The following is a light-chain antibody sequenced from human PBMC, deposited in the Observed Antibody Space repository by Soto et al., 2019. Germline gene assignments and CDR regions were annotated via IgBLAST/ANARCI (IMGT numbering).Light chain of an antibody. CDR3: CSYTSDNTYV. J-gene: IGLJ1*01. V-gene: IGLV2-14*03. CDR2: DVS. CDR1: SRDVGGYNY. Sequence: QSVLTQPASVSGSPGQSITISCSGTSRDVGGYNYVSWYQQHPGKAPRLIIYDVSNRPSGVSDRFSGSKSGNTATLAISGLQAEDEADYYCCSYTSDNTYVFASGTQLTVL.